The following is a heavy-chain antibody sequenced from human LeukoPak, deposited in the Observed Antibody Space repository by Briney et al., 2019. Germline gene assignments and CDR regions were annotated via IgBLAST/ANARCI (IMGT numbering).Heavy chain of an antibody. CDR1: GFTFSSYG. CDR2: IWYDGSNK. V-gene: IGHV3-33*01. D-gene: IGHD1-26*01. J-gene: IGHJ4*02. CDR3: ARETTTRVY. Sequence: GGSLRLSCAASGFTFSSYGMHWVRQAPGKGLVWVAVIWYDGSNKFYADSVKGRFTISRDNSKNTLYLQMNSLRAEDTAVYYCARETTTRVYWGQGNLVTVSS.